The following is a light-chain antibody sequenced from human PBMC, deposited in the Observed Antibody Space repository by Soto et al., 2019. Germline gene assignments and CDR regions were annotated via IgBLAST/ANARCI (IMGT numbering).Light chain of an antibody. CDR3: SSYTSGSSHYV. J-gene: IGLJ1*01. V-gene: IGLV2-14*01. Sequence: QLASVSGSPGQSITISCTGTSSDVGAYYSVSWYQHHPGKAPKLIIYGVTNRPSGVSNRFSGSKSGNTASLTISGLQAEDEADYHCSSYTSGSSHYVFGTGTKLTVL. CDR2: GVT. CDR1: SSDVGAYYS.